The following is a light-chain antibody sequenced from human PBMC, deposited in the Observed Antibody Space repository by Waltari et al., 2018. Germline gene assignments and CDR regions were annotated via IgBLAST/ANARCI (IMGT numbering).Light chain of an antibody. CDR1: QSVRGS. V-gene: IGKV3-20*01. Sequence: EIVFTQPPATLSLSPGERPTLTCRASQSVRGSLAWYQQKAGQAPRLLIYGASSRAPGIPDRFSGSGSGTDFSLTISRLEPEDFAVYYCQHYVRLPATFGQGTKVEI. CDR3: QHYVRLPAT. J-gene: IGKJ1*01. CDR2: GAS.